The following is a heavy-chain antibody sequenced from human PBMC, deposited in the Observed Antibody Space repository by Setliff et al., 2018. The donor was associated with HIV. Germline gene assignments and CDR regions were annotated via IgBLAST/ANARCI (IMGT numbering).Heavy chain of an antibody. Sequence: SETLSLTCAVSGGSISSSNWWSWVRQPPGKGLEWIGEIYHSGSTNYNPSLKSRVTISLDRSKTQFSLKLSSVTAADTAVYYCASGAWLPLDYWGQGTLVTVSS. J-gene: IGHJ4*02. CDR2: IYHSGST. D-gene: IGHD5-12*01. CDR3: ASGAWLPLDY. CDR1: GGSISSSNW. V-gene: IGHV4-4*02.